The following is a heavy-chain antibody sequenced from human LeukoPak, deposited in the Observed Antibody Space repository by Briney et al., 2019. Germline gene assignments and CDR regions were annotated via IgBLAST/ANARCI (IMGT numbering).Heavy chain of an antibody. CDR3: ARLPEALEWLYAFDI. CDR1: GGSISSSSYY. Sequence: PSETLSLTCTVSGGSISSSSYYWGWIRQPPGKGLEWIGSIYYSGSTYYTPSLKSRVTICVDTSKNQISLKLSSVTAADTAVYYCARLPEALEWLYAFDIWGQGTMVTVSS. V-gene: IGHV4-39*01. J-gene: IGHJ3*02. CDR2: IYYSGST. D-gene: IGHD3-3*01.